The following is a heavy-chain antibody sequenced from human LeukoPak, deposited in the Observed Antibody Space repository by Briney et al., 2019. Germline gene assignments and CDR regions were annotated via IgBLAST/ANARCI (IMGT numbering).Heavy chain of an antibody. CDR2: IKIKRDGETI. CDR1: GFTFSNAW. CDR3: TRISGSSSAPFDY. J-gene: IGHJ4*02. Sequence: GGSLRLSCAASGFTFSNAWMSWVRQAPGKGGEWVGRIKIKRDGETIEYAAPGEGKFTIERDETKNNLYIKIHRLENTDTNLYYCTRISGSSSAPFDYWGQGSLVTVSS. V-gene: IGHV3-15*01. D-gene: IGHD1-26*01.